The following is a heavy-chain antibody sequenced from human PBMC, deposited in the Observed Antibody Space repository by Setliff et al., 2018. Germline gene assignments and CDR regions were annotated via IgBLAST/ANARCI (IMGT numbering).Heavy chain of an antibody. J-gene: IGHJ4*02. CDR2: IDRFGNT. CDR1: GDSISSGFYY. Sequence: TLSLTCTVSGDSISSGFYYWGWIRQPPGKGLEWIGRIDRFGNTYSNSSLKSRLTISVDTSKNQFFLKLTSVTAADTAIYYCARTGTYRYFDYWGQGTLVTVSS. CDR3: ARTGTYRYFDY. V-gene: IGHV4-39*01. D-gene: IGHD1-1*01.